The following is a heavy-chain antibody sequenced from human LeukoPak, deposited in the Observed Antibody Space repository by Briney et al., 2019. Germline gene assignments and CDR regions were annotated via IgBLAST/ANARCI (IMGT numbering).Heavy chain of an antibody. Sequence: SETLSLTCTVSGGSISTYYWNWIRQSPGKGLEWIGYMYYSGSTNYNPSLKSRVTISVETSKNESSLKLSSVTAADTAVYYCARTPATTWTNHFDYWGQGTLVTVSS. CDR3: ARTPATTWTNHFDY. D-gene: IGHD4-17*01. CDR1: GGSISTYY. J-gene: IGHJ4*02. V-gene: IGHV4-59*01. CDR2: MYYSGST.